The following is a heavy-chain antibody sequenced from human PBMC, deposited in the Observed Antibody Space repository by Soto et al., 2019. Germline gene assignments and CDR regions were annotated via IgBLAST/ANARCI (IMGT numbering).Heavy chain of an antibody. CDR1: GYTFPNYY. V-gene: IGHV5-10-1*01. Sequence: PGESLKISCNGSGYTFPNYYIAWVRQMPGKGLEWMGRIDPFDSYTKYGPSFQGHVTITVDKSTSTAFLQWSSLRASDSGMYYCARRGSGYNNPFDFWGRGTLVTVSS. CDR3: ARRGSGYNNPFDF. CDR2: IDPFDSYT. J-gene: IGHJ4*02. D-gene: IGHD5-12*01.